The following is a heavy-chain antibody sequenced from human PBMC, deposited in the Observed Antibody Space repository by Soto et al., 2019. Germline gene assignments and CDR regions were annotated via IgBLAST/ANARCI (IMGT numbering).Heavy chain of an antibody. Sequence: GASLKLCCKDSGGPFSSYASSWVRQAPGQGIEWMGGIIPIFGTAKYAQKFQGRVTITADESTSTAYMELRSLGSEDTAVYYCASDSFSGLSRSYYCIDFWGQGTTVTVSS. CDR1: GGPFSSYA. J-gene: IGHJ6*02. V-gene: IGHV1-69*13. CDR2: IIPIFGTA. CDR3: ASDSFSGLSRSYYCIDF.